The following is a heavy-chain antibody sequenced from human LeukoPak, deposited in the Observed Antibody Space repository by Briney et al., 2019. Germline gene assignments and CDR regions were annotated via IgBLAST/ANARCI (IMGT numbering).Heavy chain of an antibody. J-gene: IGHJ3*02. CDR3: ARPPPRDWNDDALDAFDI. CDR1: GGSISSGSYY. CDR2: IYTSGST. D-gene: IGHD1-1*01. V-gene: IGHV4-61*02. Sequence: SETLSLTCTVSGGSISSGSYYWSWIRQPAGKGLEWIGRIYTSGSTNYNPSLKSRVTISVDTSKNQFSLKLSSVTAADTAVYYCARPPPRDWNDDALDAFDIWGQGTMVTVSS.